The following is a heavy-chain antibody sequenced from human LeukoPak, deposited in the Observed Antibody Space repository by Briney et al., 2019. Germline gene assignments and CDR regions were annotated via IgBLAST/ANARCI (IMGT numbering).Heavy chain of an antibody. CDR1: GGSFSGYY. D-gene: IGHD1-26*01. V-gene: IGHV4-34*01. J-gene: IGHJ4*02. Sequence: PSETLSLTCAVYGGSFSGYYWSWIRQPPGKGLEWIGEINHSGSTNYNPSLKSRVTISVDTSKNQFSLKLSSVTAADTAVYYCARDGRFPPEVLPRYFDYWGQGTLVTVSS. CDR2: INHSGST. CDR3: ARDGRFPPEVLPRYFDY.